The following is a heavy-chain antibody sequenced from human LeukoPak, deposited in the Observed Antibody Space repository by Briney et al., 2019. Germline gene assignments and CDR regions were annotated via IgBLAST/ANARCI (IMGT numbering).Heavy chain of an antibody. D-gene: IGHD6-19*01. J-gene: IGHJ4*02. CDR3: ARSYSSGFDY. CDR2: ITSSSSYI. CDR1: GFTFSSYS. Sequence: GGSLRLSCAASGFTFSSYSMNWVRQAPGKGLEWVSSITSSSSYIYYADSVKGRFTISRDNAKNSLYLQMNSLRAEDTAVYYCARSYSSGFDYWGQGTLSPSPQ. V-gene: IGHV3-21*01.